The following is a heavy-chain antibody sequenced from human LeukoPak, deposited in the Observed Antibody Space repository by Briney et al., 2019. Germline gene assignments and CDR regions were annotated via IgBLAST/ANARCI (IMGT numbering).Heavy chain of an antibody. CDR2: INWNGGST. Sequence: PGGSLRLSCAASGFTFDDYGMSRVRQAPGKGLEWVSGINWNGGSTGYADSVKGRFTISRDNAKNSLYLQMNSLRAEDTALYYCARGGGGRLSGGPYYMDVWGKGTTVTVSS. D-gene: IGHD3-16*01. V-gene: IGHV3-20*04. J-gene: IGHJ6*03. CDR3: ARGGGGRLSGGPYYMDV. CDR1: GFTFDDYG.